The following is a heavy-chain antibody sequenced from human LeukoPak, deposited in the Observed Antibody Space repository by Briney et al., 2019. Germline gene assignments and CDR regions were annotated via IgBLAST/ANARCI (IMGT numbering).Heavy chain of an antibody. CDR1: GGSISSSSYY. J-gene: IGHJ4*02. Sequence: TSETLSLTCTVSGGSISSSSYYWGWIRQPPGKGLEWIGSIYYSGRTYYNPSLKSRVTISVDTSKNQFSLKLSSVTAADTAVYYCARIVYSSSIDYWGQGTLVTVSS. CDR2: IYYSGRT. D-gene: IGHD6-6*01. V-gene: IGHV4-39*07. CDR3: ARIVYSSSIDY.